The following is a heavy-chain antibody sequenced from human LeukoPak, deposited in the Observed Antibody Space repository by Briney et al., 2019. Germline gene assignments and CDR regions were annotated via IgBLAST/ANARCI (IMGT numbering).Heavy chain of an antibody. CDR3: ASYRRALDM. D-gene: IGHD3-16*01. CDR1: GFTVSSTS. J-gene: IGHJ3*02. V-gene: IGHV3-53*01. CDR2: FLSDNRI. Sequence: PGGSLRLSREVSGFTVSSTSMSWVRQAPGKGLEWVSDFLSDNRIYYADSVKGRFTISGDNFKSMIYLQMNSLRLEDTAVYYCASYRRALDMWGQGTTVTVFS.